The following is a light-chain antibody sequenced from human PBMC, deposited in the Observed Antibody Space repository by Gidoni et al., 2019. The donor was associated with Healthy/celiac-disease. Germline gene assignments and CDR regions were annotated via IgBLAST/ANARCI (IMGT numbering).Light chain of an antibody. Sequence: EIVLTPSPATLAVSPGERATLSCRASQSVSSSSSMVHPPGPPGIPARFSGSGSGTEFTLTISSLQSEDFAVDYCQQYNNWPPWTFGQGTKVEIK. CDR2: VHP. J-gene: IGKJ1*01. CDR1: QSVSS. CDR3: QQYNNWPPWT. V-gene: IGKV3-15*01.